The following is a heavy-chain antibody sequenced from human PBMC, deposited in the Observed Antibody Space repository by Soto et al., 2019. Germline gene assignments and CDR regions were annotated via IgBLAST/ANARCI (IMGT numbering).Heavy chain of an antibody. D-gene: IGHD1-26*01. Sequence: QVQLQESGPGLVKPSQTLSLTCTVSGGSISSGGYYWSWIRQHPGKGLEWIGYIYYSGSTYYNPYLKSRVTISVDTSKNQFSLKLSSVTAADTAVYYCARGEAAYYYYYGMDVWGQGTTVTVSS. J-gene: IGHJ6*02. CDR1: GGSISSGGYY. V-gene: IGHV4-31*03. CDR2: IYYSGST. CDR3: ARGEAAYYYYYGMDV.